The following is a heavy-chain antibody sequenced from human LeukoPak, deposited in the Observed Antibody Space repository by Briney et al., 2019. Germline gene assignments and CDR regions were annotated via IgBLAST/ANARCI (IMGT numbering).Heavy chain of an antibody. D-gene: IGHD3-10*01. V-gene: IGHV3-30*18. CDR3: AKDGALLWFGELLFDY. CDR1: GFTFSSYG. Sequence: GGSLRLSCAASGFTFSSYGMHWVRQAPGKGLEWVAVISYDGSNKYYADSVKGRLTISRDNSKNTLYLQMNSLRAEDTAVYYCAKDGALLWFGELLFDYWGQGTLVTVSS. J-gene: IGHJ4*02. CDR2: ISYDGSNK.